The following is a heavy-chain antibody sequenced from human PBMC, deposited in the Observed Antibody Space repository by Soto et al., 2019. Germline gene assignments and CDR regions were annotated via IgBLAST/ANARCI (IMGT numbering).Heavy chain of an antibody. J-gene: IGHJ4*02. CDR3: AKGARISSGSDGYKFAY. CDR2: ISGGGNT. V-gene: IGHV3-23*01. D-gene: IGHD2-21*01. Sequence: EVQLLEFGGHLVQPGGSLRLSCAASGFTFSNYAMTWVRRAPGKGLEWVSSISGGGNTYYADSVKGRFTISRDNSKSTLNLQMDSLRVEDTAVYYCAKGARISSGSDGYKFAYWGQGTLVTVSS. CDR1: GFTFSNYA.